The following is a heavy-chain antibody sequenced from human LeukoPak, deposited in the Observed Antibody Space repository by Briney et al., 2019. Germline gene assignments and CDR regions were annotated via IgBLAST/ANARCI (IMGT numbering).Heavy chain of an antibody. Sequence: PGGSLRLSCAASGFTFSSYAMSWVRQAPGKGLEWVSAISGSGGSTYYADSVKGRFTISRDNSKNTLYLQMNSLRAEDTAVYYCAKDLNYYGSSGYYYPFDYWGQGTLVTVSS. CDR2: ISGSGGST. J-gene: IGHJ4*02. D-gene: IGHD3-22*01. CDR1: GFTFSSYA. V-gene: IGHV3-23*01. CDR3: AKDLNYYGSSGYYYPFDY.